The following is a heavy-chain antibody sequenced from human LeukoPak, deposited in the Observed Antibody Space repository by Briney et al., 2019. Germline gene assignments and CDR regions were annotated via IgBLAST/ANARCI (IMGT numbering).Heavy chain of an antibody. CDR3: ARDPSGSYYGTPPYFDY. D-gene: IGHD1-26*01. CDR1: GYNFDRYG. J-gene: IGHJ4*02. Sequence: GASVKVSCKGSGYNFDRYGVNWVRQAPGQGLEWMGGIIPIFGTANYAQKFQGRVTITTDESTSTAYMELSSLRSEDTAVYYCARDPSGSYYGTPPYFDYWGQGTLVTVSS. CDR2: IIPIFGTA. V-gene: IGHV1-69*05.